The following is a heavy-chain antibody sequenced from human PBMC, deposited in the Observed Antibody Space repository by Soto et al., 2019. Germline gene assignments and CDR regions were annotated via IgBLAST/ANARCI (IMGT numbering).Heavy chain of an antibody. J-gene: IGHJ4*02. CDR1: GGSISSSSYY. Sequence: SETLSLTCTVSGGSISSSSYYWGWIRQPPGKGLEWIGSIYYSGSTYYNPSLKSRVTISVDTSKNQFSLKLSSVTAADTAVYYWASHWVQWLVFDYWGQGTLVTFSS. D-gene: IGHD6-19*01. CDR2: IYYSGST. CDR3: ASHWVQWLVFDY. V-gene: IGHV4-39*01.